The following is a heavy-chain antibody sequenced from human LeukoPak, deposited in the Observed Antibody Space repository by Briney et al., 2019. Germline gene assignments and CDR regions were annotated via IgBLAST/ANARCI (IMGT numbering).Heavy chain of an antibody. V-gene: IGHV3-23*01. CDR2: ISGSGGST. CDR1: GFTFSSYA. D-gene: IGHD3-10*01. CDR3: AKRSPYYGSGSYRDKYYYFDY. J-gene: IGHJ4*02. Sequence: GGSLRLSCAASGFTFSSYAMSWVRQAPGKGLEWVSAISGSGGSTYYADSVKGRFTISRDNSKSTLYLQMNSLRAEDTAVYYCAKRSPYYGSGSYRDKYYYFDYWGQGTLVTVSS.